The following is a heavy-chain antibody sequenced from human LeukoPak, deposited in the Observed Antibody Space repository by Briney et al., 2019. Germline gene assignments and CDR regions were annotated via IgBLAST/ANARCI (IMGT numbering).Heavy chain of an antibody. CDR1: GFTFSSYS. Sequence: PGGSLRLSCAASGFTFSSYSMNWVRQAPGKGLEWISYISFSGNSIYYADSVKGRFTISRDNAQNSLYLQMNSLRAEDTAVYYCATDIVEVWMHYYGMDVWGQGTKVTVAS. J-gene: IGHJ6*02. V-gene: IGHV3-48*01. CDR3: ATDIVEVWMHYYGMDV. CDR2: ISFSGNSI. D-gene: IGHD2-21*01.